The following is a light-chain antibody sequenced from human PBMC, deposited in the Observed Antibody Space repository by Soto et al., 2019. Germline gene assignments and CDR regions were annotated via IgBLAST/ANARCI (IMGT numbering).Light chain of an antibody. J-gene: IGLJ7*01. CDR2: EVS. CDR3: CSYGGSRAV. Sequence: QSALTQPASVSGSPGQSITISCTGTSSDVGSHNLVSWYQQHPGQAPKLMIYEVSKRPLGVSTRFSPSKSGNTASPTISGLQAEDEADYYCCSYGGSRAVFGGGTQLTVL. CDR1: SSDVGSHNL. V-gene: IGLV2-23*02.